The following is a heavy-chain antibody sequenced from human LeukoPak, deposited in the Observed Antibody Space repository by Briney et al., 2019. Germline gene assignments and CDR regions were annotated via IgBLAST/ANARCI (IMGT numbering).Heavy chain of an antibody. CDR3: ASLSSSIAAPT. CDR2: IKQDGSEK. D-gene: IGHD6-6*01. Sequence: GRSLRLSCAASGFTFSSYWMSWVRQAPGKGLEWVANIKQDGSEKYYVDSVKGRFTISRDNAKNSLYLQMNSLRAEDTAVYYCASLSSSIAAPTWGQGTLVTVSS. CDR1: GFTFSSYW. J-gene: IGHJ5*02. V-gene: IGHV3-7*01.